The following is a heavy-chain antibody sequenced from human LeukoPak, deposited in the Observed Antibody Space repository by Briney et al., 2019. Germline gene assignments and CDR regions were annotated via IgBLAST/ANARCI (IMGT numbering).Heavy chain of an antibody. V-gene: IGHV3-7*01. D-gene: IGHD3-22*01. CDR2: IKQDGSDN. CDR3: AREHTSFYSSGYSDY. CDR1: GFTFSSYA. Sequence: SGGSLRLSCGASGFTFSSYAMHWVRQAPGEGREWVANIKQDGSDNYYVDSVKARFTISRDNAKNSLYLQMNSLRAEDTAVYYCAREHTSFYSSGYSDYWGQGTLVTVSS. J-gene: IGHJ4*02.